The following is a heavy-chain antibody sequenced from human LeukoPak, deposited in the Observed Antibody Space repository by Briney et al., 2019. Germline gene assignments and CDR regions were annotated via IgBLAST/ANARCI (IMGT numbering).Heavy chain of an antibody. J-gene: IGHJ3*02. V-gene: IGHV5-51*01. CDR2: IYPGDSDT. CDR3: ARRGSSWYVAFDI. CDR1: GYSFSSYW. D-gene: IGHD6-13*01. Sequence: GESLKISCKGSGYSFSSYWIAWVRQMPGKGLEWMGIIYPGDSDTRYSPSFQGQVTISADKSISTAYLQWSSLKASDTAMYYCARRGSSWYVAFDIWGQGTMVTVSS.